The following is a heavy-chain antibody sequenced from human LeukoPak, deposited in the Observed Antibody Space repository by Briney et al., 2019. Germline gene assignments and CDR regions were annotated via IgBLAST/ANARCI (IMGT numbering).Heavy chain of an antibody. CDR2: LNPQSGHT. J-gene: IGHJ4*02. CDR1: GYTFITYD. V-gene: IGHV1-8*01. CDR3: ARGPWFRSLVGYCADGVCYPGY. D-gene: IGHD2-8*01. Sequence: ASVKVSCTASGYTFITYDIIWVRQAAGQGLEWVGWLNPQSGHTGYTENFQGRVIMTMDSSTATVYMELRSLRFEDTAVYYCARGPWFRSLVGYCADGVCYPGYWGQGTLVTVSS.